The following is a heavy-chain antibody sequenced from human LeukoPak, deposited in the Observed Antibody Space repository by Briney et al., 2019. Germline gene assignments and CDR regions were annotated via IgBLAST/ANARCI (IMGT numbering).Heavy chain of an antibody. V-gene: IGHV1-69*13. CDR1: GGTFSRYA. CDR3: AKGNPIYCSSTSCYYPPFDP. CDR2: IIPIFGTA. J-gene: IGHJ5*02. Sequence: ASVKVSCKVSGGTFSRYAISWVRQAPGQGLEWMGGIIPIFGTANYAQKFQGRVTITADESTSTAYMELSSLRSEDTAVYYCAKGNPIYCSSTSCYYPPFDPWGQGTLVTVSS. D-gene: IGHD2-2*01.